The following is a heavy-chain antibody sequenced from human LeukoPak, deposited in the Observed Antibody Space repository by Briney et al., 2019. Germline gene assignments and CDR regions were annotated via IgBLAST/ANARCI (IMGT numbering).Heavy chain of an antibody. CDR1: GFTVSSNY. J-gene: IGHJ3*02. V-gene: IGHV3-74*01. CDR3: ARERNAFDI. Sequence: GGSVRLSCAASGFTVSSNYMNWVRQAPGKGLEWVSRISTDGSSTTYADSVKGRFTISRDDAKNTLYLQMNSLRADDTSIYYCARERNAFDIWGQGTMVTVSS. CDR2: ISTDGSST.